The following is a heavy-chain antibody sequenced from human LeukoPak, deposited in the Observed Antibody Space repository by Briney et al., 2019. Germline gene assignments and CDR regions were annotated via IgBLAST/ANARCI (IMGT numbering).Heavy chain of an antibody. CDR1: GFTFSSYI. V-gene: IGHV3-21*01. D-gene: IGHD1-26*01. J-gene: IGHJ3*02. CDR2: ISSSSGYI. Sequence: GGSLRLSCAASGFTFSSYIMNWVRQAPGKGLEWVSSISSSSGYIYYADSVKGRFTISRDNAKNSLYLQMNSLRAEDTAVYYCASSTYSGSHWDAFDIWGQGTMVTVSS. CDR3: ASSTYSGSHWDAFDI.